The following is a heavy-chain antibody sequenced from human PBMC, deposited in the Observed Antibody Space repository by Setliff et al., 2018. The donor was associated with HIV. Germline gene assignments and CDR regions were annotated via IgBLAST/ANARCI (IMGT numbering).Heavy chain of an antibody. CDR3: VRGGSYHDY. CDR1: GGSFSGYY. Sequence: SETLSLTCAVYGGSFSGYYWSWIRQPPGKGLEWIGEINHSGSTNYNPSLKSRVTISVDTSRNQFSLKLSSVTAADTAVYYCVRGGSYHDYWGQGTLVTSPQ. D-gene: IGHD1-26*01. J-gene: IGHJ4*02. CDR2: INHSGST. V-gene: IGHV4-34*01.